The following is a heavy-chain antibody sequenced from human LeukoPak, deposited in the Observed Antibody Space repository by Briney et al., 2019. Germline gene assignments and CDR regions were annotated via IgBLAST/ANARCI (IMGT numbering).Heavy chain of an antibody. D-gene: IGHD6-13*01. J-gene: IGHJ4*02. CDR2: FDPEDGET. CDR1: GYTLTELS. CDR3: VTVFSGASAGAD. Sequence: ASVKVSCKVSGYTLTELSMHWVRQAPGKGLEWMGGFDPEDGETIYAQKFQSRVTMTEDTSTDTAYMELSSLRSEDTAVYYCVTVFSGASAGADWGQGTLVTVSS. V-gene: IGHV1-24*01.